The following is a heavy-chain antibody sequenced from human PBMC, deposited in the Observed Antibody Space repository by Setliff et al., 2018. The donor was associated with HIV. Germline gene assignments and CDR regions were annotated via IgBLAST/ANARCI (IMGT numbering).Heavy chain of an antibody. J-gene: IGHJ3*02. CDR2: IYHNGNT. CDR1: GYSISSGYY. CDR3: AAFSGTYQGAFDI. Sequence: PSETLSLTCGVSGYSISSGYYWGWIRQPPGKGLEWIGSIYHNGNTYYNPSLRSRVTISVDTSKNQFSLKLSSVTAADTAMYYCAAFSGTYQGAFDIWGQGTMVTVSS. V-gene: IGHV4-38-2*01. D-gene: IGHD1-26*01.